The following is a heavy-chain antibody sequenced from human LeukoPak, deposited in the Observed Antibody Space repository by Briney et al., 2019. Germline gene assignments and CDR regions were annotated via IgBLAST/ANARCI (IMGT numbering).Heavy chain of an antibody. V-gene: IGHV3-23*01. CDR2: ISGSGGST. Sequence: PGASLRLSCAASGFTFSSYAMSWVHQAPGKGLEWVSAISGSGGSTYYADSVKGRFTISRDNSKNTLYLQMNSLRAEDTAVYYCAKDIVATIPGYYFDYWGQGTLVTVSS. D-gene: IGHD5-12*01. CDR3: AKDIVATIPGYYFDY. J-gene: IGHJ4*02. CDR1: GFTFSSYA.